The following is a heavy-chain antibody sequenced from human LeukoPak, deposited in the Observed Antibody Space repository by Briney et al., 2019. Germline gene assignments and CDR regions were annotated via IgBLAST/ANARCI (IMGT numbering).Heavy chain of an antibody. CDR2: INTDNGNA. V-gene: IGHV1-3*04. Sequence: ASVKVSCKASGYTFTSSGMHWVRQAPGQRLEWMGWINTDNGNAKNSQKFQGRVTITRDASANTAYMELSSLRSEDTAVYYCARGGDWSFLDFWGQGTPGTVSS. D-gene: IGHD3/OR15-3a*01. CDR1: GYTFTSSG. CDR3: ARGGDWSFLDF. J-gene: IGHJ4*02.